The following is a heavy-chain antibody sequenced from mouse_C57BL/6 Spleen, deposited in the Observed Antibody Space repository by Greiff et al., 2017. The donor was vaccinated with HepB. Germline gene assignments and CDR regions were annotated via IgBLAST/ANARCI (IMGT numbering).Heavy chain of an antibody. CDR1: GYTFTSYW. J-gene: IGHJ4*01. D-gene: IGHD2-5*01. V-gene: IGHV1-7*01. CDR3: ARDFYYSNDYYAMDY. Sequence: VQLQQSGAELAKPGASVKLSCKASGYTFTSYWMHWVKQRPGQGLEWIGYINPSSGYTKYNQKFKDKATLTADKYSSTAYIQLSSLTYEDSAVYYCARDFYYSNDYYAMDYWGQGTSVTVSS. CDR2: INPSSGYT.